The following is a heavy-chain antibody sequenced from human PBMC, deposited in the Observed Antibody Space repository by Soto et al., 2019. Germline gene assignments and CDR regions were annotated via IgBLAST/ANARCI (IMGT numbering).Heavy chain of an antibody. CDR1: GYTFTTYG. V-gene: IGHV1-18*04. CDR2: INAYNGDT. CDR3: ARDLLA. Sequence: QVQLVQSGAELKKPGASVNVSCKAPGYTFTTYGISWVRQAPGQGLEWMGWINAYNGDTRFAHKFHGRVTLTTDASRSTVYMELTNLRSDDTAVYYCARDLLAWGQGTMVTVSS. J-gene: IGHJ3*01.